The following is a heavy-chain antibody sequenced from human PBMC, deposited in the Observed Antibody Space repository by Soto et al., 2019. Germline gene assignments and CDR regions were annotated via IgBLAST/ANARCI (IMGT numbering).Heavy chain of an antibody. D-gene: IGHD2-2*01. V-gene: IGHV4-30-4*01. CDR1: GGSISSGDYY. Sequence: NPSETLSLTCTVSGGSISSGDYYWSWIRQPPGKGLEWIGYIYYSGSTYYNPSLKSRVTISVDTSKNQFSLKLSSVTAADTAVYYCAREGLIPAAENWFDPWGQGTLVTV. CDR2: IYYSGST. J-gene: IGHJ5*02. CDR3: AREGLIPAAENWFDP.